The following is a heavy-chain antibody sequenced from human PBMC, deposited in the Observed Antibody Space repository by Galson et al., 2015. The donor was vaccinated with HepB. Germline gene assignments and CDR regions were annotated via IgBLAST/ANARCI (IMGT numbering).Heavy chain of an antibody. CDR2: IDPTDSYT. CDR3: ARLQSSIAVAGDY. D-gene: IGHD6-19*01. Sequence: QSGAEVKKPGESLTISCTASGYTFTNYWISWVRQMPGKGLEWMGRIDPTDSYTNYRPSFQGHVTISVDKSTSTAFLHWSSLKASDTAVYYCARLQSSIAVAGDYWGQGTLITVSS. V-gene: IGHV5-10-1*01. J-gene: IGHJ4*02. CDR1: GYTFTNYW.